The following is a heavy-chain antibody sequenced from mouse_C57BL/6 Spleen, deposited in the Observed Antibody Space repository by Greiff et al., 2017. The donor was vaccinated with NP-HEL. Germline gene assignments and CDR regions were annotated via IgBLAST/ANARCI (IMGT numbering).Heavy chain of an antibody. CDR3: ARGATRSDGGGFDY. J-gene: IGHJ2*01. CDR2: INPNNGGT. Sequence: EVQLQQSGPELVKPGASVKISCKASGYTFTDYYMNWVKQSHGKSLEWIGDINPNNGGTSYNQKFKGKATLTVDKSSSTAYMELRSLTSEDSAVDYCARGATRSDGGGFDYWGQGTTLTVSS. V-gene: IGHV1-26*01. CDR1: GYTFTDYY. D-gene: IGHD1-1*02.